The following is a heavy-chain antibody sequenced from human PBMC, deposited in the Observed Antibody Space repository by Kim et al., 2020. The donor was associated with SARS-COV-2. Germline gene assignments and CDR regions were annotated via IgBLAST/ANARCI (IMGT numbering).Heavy chain of an antibody. CDR1: GFTFSSYA. V-gene: IGHV3-64*01. CDR3: ARDRKGWKVAATFYYYYYGMDV. D-gene: IGHD2-15*01. Sequence: GGSLRLSCAASGFTFSSYAMHWVRQAPGKGLEYVSAIGSNGGSTYYANSVKGRFTISRDNSKNTLYLQMGSLRAEDMAVYYCARDRKGWKVAATFYYYYYGMDVWGQGTTVTVSS. CDR2: IGSNGGST. J-gene: IGHJ6*02.